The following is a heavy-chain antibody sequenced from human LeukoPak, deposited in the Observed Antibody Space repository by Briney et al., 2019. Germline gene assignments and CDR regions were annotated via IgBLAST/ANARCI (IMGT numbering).Heavy chain of an antibody. CDR2: IIPIFGTA. D-gene: IGHD6-19*01. Sequence: GASVKVSRKASGGTFSSYAISWVRQAPGQGLEWMGGIIPIFGTANYAQKFQGRVTITADESTSTAYMELSSLRSEDTAVYYCARDRGSGWPFDYWGQGTLVTVSS. CDR1: GGTFSSYA. CDR3: ARDRGSGWPFDY. V-gene: IGHV1-69*13. J-gene: IGHJ4*02.